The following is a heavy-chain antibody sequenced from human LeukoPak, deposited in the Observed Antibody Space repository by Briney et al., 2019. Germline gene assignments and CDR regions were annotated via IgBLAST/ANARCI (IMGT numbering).Heavy chain of an antibody. J-gene: IGHJ4*02. CDR3: TRATDYYDTSGSYYYFFDH. CDR2: IRSKDFGGTT. Sequence: WVRQAPGKGLEWVGFIRSKDFGGTTGYAASLKGRFTISRDESKSIAYLQLNSLKTEDAAVYYCTRATDYYDTSGSYYYFFDHWGQGTLVTVSS. D-gene: IGHD3-22*01. V-gene: IGHV3-49*02.